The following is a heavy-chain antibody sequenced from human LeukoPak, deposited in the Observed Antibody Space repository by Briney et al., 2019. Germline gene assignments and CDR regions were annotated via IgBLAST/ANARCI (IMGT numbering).Heavy chain of an antibody. CDR2: ISSSSSYI. V-gene: IGHV3-21*01. J-gene: IGHJ6*03. CDR3: ARGPYNPYGSGSYYKGGYYYYYYMDV. Sequence: GGSLRLSCAASGFTFSSYSMNWVRQAPGKGLEWVSSISSSSSYIYYADSVKGRFTISRDNAKNSLYLQMNSLRAEDTAVYYCARGPYNPYGSGSYYKGGYYYYYYMDVWGKGTTVTVSS. CDR1: GFTFSSYS. D-gene: IGHD3-10*01.